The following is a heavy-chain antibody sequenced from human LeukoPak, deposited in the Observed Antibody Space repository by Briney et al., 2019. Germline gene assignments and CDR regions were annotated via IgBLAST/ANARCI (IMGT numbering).Heavy chain of an antibody. CDR2: ISYDGSNK. CDR1: GWTFSSYG. CDR3: ARNLSRYYYGMDV. V-gene: IGHV3-30*03. J-gene: IGHJ6*02. Sequence: PGRSLRLSCAASGWTFSSYGMHWVRQPPGKGLEWVAVISYDGSNKYYADSVKGRFPISRDNSKHTLYLQMNSLRAEDTAVYYCARNLSRYYYGMDVWGQGTTVTVPS.